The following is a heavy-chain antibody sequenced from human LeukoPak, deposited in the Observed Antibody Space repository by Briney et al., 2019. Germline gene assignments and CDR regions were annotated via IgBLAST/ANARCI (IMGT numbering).Heavy chain of an antibody. CDR2: THPSTGAT. CDR1: GYTFTDYY. Sequence: ASVKVSCTTSGYTFTDYYLHWVRHAPGQGLEWVGCTHPSTGATHYAPKCQGRLSMTRDTSISKVYMELTRLRSDDTAGYYCARDMGRYSGYDYDYWGQGTLVTASS. V-gene: IGHV1-2*02. CDR3: ARDMGRYSGYDYDY. J-gene: IGHJ4*02. D-gene: IGHD5-12*01.